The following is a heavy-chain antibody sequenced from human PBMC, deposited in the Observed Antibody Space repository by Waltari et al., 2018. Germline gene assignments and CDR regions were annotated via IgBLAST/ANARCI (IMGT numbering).Heavy chain of an antibody. Sequence: VQLVESGGGLVQPGGSLRRAWGASGFTFRRYWMSGFRQTPGKGLEWVANISYDGRQKYYVDSVKGRFTISRDNAKNSVYLQMNSLRVDDTAVYYCAKSRGFEYWGQGALITVSS. D-gene: IGHD3-10*01. CDR2: ISYDGRQK. CDR3: AKSRGFEY. V-gene: IGHV3-7*01. J-gene: IGHJ4*02. CDR1: GFTFRRYW.